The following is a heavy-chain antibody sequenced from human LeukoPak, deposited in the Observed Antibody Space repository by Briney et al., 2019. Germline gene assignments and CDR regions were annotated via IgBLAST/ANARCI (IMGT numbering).Heavy chain of an antibody. CDR1: GNSINGYY. CDR3: VRHDNGYFHY. CDR2: IYFSGSS. J-gene: IGHJ4*02. Sequence: SETLTLTCTVSGNSINGYYWSWVRQPPGRGLEWIGYIYFSGSSRYNPSLESRLTLSVATSKNQFSLNLNSVTAADTAVYYCVRHDNGYFHYWGQGTLVTVSS. V-gene: IGHV4-59*08. D-gene: IGHD2-8*01.